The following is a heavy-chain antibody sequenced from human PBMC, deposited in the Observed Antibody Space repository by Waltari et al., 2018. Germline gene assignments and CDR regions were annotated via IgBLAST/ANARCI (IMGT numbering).Heavy chain of an antibody. D-gene: IGHD1-26*01. V-gene: IGHV3-23*03. CDR2: IYSGGST. J-gene: IGHJ4*02. Sequence: EVQLLESGGGLVQPGGSLRLSCAASGFTFSIYAMSWVRQAPGKGLEWVSVIYSGGSTYYADSVKGRFTISRDNSKNTLYLQMNSLRAEDTAVYYCAKTQVGAGSYFDYWGQGTLVTVSS. CDR3: AKTQVGAGSYFDY. CDR1: GFTFSIYA.